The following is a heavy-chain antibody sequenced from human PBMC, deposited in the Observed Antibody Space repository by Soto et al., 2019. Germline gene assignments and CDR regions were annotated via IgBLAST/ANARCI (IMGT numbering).Heavy chain of an antibody. V-gene: IGHV1-3*01. CDR3: ARGYCSSTSCQYYFDF. CDR2: INGGNGDT. D-gene: IGHD2-2*01. CDR1: GYTFTGHA. J-gene: IGHJ4*02. Sequence: ASVKVSCKASGYTFTGHAIHWVRQAPGQRHEWMGWINGGNGDTKYSQKFQGRVTITRDTSASTAYMELTSLGSEDTAVYHCARGYCSSTSCQYYFDFWGQGTLVTVSS.